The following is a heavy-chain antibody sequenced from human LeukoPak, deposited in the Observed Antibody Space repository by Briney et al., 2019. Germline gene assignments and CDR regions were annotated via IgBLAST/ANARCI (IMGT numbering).Heavy chain of an antibody. CDR1: GGSISSYY. CDR3: ARIVGATFDY. V-gene: IGHV4-59*01. CDR2: IYYSGST. D-gene: IGHD1-26*01. Sequence: SSETLSLTCTVSGGSISSYYWSWIRQPPGKGLEWIGYIYYSGSTNYNPSLKSRVTISVDTSKNQFSLKLSSATAADTAVYYCARIVGATFDYWGQGTLVTVSS. J-gene: IGHJ4*02.